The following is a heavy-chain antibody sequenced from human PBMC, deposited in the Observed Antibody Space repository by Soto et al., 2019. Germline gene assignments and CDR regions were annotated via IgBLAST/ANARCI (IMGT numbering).Heavy chain of an antibody. V-gene: IGHV4-4*02. CDR2: IYHSGST. CDR3: ARVAVAGTRVDY. D-gene: IGHD6-19*01. J-gene: IGHJ4*02. Sequence: QVQLQESGPGLVKPSGTLSLTCAVSGGSISSSNWWSWVRQPPGKGLEWIGEIYHSGSTNYNPSLQGRVTISVDKSKNQFPLKLSSVTAADTAVYYCARVAVAGTRVDYWGQGTLVTVSS. CDR1: GGSISSSNW.